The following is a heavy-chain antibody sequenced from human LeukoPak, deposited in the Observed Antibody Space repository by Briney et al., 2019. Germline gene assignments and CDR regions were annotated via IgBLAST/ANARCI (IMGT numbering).Heavy chain of an antibody. J-gene: IGHJ4*02. Sequence: SETVSLTCAVYGGSFSGYYWSWIRQPPGKGLEWIGEINHSGSTNYNPSLKSRVTISVDTSKNQFSLKLSSVTAEDTAVYYCARDWRGIAVAGTPPFDYWGQGTLVTVSS. D-gene: IGHD6-19*01. CDR3: ARDWRGIAVAGTPPFDY. V-gene: IGHV4-34*01. CDR1: GGSFSGYY. CDR2: INHSGST.